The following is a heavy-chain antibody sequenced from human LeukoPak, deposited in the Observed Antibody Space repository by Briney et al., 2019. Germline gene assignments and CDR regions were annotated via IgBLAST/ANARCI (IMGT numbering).Heavy chain of an antibody. CDR2: IYTSGST. D-gene: IGHD3-10*01. V-gene: IGHV4-4*07. CDR1: GTSISPYY. Sequence: SETLSLTCTVSGTSISPYYWTWIRQPAGKGLEWIGHIYTSGSTNYNPSLKSRVTMSLDTSKSQFSLKLNSVTAADTAVYYCAKEGITRGVIDYWGQGAQVTVSS. CDR3: AKEGITRGVIDY. J-gene: IGHJ4*02.